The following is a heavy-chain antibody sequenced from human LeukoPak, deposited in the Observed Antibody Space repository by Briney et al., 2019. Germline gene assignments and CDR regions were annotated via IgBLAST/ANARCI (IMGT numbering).Heavy chain of an antibody. V-gene: IGHV4-34*01. D-gene: IGHD2-2*01. CDR1: GGSFSGYY. CDR3: ARAERSGTSFPWDY. CDR2: INHSGST. J-gene: IGHJ4*02. Sequence: PSETLSLTCAVYGGSFSGYYWSWIRQPPGKGLEWIGEINHSGSTNYNPSLKSRVTISVDTSKNQFSLKLSSVTAADTAVYYCARAERSGTSFPWDYWGQGAPVTVSS.